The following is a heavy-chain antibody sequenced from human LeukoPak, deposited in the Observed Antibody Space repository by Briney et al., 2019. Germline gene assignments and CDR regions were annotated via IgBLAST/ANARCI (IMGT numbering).Heavy chain of an antibody. CDR2: MNWISDFK. CDR1: GFSLDTHS. J-gene: IGHJ2*01. CDR3: AKGPKENWYFDL. Sequence: GGSLRLSCAASGFSLDTHSMNWVRRAPGKGLEWVSAMNWISDFKAYADSVKGRFTISRDNDKNSVHLQMNSLRPEDMAVYYCAKGPKENWYFDLWGRGTLVTVSS. V-gene: IGHV3-9*03.